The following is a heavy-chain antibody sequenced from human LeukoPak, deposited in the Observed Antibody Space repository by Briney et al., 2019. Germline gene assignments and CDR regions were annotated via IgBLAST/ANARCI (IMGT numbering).Heavy chain of an antibody. CDR2: ILYDGSNK. CDR3: ARDLTCATVTTYFVY. CDR1: GFTFCSYG. Sequence: GRSLRLSCAACGFTFCSYGMQWVRQAPGKGLEWVAVILYDGSNKYYADSVKGRFTISRDNSKNTLDLQIKSWRAGGTAVYYCARDLTCATVTTYFVYWGQGTLVTVSS. V-gene: IGHV3-33*01. D-gene: IGHD4-17*01. J-gene: IGHJ4*02.